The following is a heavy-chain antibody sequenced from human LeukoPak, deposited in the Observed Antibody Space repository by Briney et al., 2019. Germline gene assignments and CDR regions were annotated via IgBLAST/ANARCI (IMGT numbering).Heavy chain of an antibody. CDR1: GFTFSSYA. CDR3: AKAIAVAGENWFGP. CDR2: ISGSGGST. V-gene: IGHV3-23*01. Sequence: PGGSRRLSCAASGFTFSSYAMSWVRQAPGKGLEWVSAISGSGGSTYYADSVKGRFTISRDNSKNTLYLQMNSLRAEDTAVYYCAKAIAVAGENWFGPWGQGTLVTVSS. D-gene: IGHD6-19*01. J-gene: IGHJ5*02.